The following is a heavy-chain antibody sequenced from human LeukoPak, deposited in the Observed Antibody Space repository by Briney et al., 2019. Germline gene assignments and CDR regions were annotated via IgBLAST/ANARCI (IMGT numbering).Heavy chain of an antibody. D-gene: IGHD6-19*01. CDR1: GGSISSGGYY. CDR2: IYYSGST. V-gene: IGHV4-31*03. Sequence: PSETLSLTCTVSGGSISSGGYYWSWIRQHPGKGLEWIGYIYYSGSTYYNPSLKSRVTISVDTSKNQFSLKLSSVTAADTAVYYCARGRIAVAVQDYGMDVWGQGTTVTVSS. CDR3: ARGRIAVAVQDYGMDV. J-gene: IGHJ6*02.